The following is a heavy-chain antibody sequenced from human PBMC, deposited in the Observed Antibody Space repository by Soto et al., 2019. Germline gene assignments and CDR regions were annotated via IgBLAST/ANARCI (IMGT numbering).Heavy chain of an antibody. CDR3: ARGAMIVVYYYYGMDV. Sequence: WGSLRLSCSASVFTFSEYYMSWIRQAPGKGLEWVSYISSSGSTIYYADSVKGRFTISRDNAKNSLYLQMNSLRAEDTAVYYCARGAMIVVYYYYGMDVWGQGTTVTVSS. CDR2: ISSSGSTI. J-gene: IGHJ6*02. CDR1: VFTFSEYY. D-gene: IGHD3-22*01. V-gene: IGHV3-11*01.